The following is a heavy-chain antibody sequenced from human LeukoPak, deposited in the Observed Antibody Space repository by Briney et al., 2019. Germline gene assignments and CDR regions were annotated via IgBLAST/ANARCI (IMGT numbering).Heavy chain of an antibody. CDR2: ISYDGSNK. V-gene: IGHV3-30*18. CDR1: GFTFSSYG. CDR3: AKESQRWLQKSFGGLDY. Sequence: GGSLRLSCAASGFTFSSYGMHWVRQAPGKGLEWVAVISYDGSNKYYADSVKGRFTISRDNSKNTLYLQMNSLRAEDTAVYYCAKESQRWLQKSFGGLDYWGQGTLVTVSS. J-gene: IGHJ4*02. D-gene: IGHD5-24*01.